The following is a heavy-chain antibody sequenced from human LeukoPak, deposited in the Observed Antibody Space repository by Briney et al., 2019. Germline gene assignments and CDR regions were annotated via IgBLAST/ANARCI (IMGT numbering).Heavy chain of an antibody. J-gene: IGHJ4*02. V-gene: IGHV3-30*04. CDR3: AKPDNSDSGSYVHFDD. Sequence: PGRSLRLSCAASGFTFSSYAIHWVRQAPGKGLEWVALISFDGSNKYYADSVKGRFTISRDNSKNTLYLQMNSLRAEDTAFYYCAKPDNSDSGSYVHFDDWGQGTLVTVSS. CDR1: GFTFSSYA. CDR2: ISFDGSNK. D-gene: IGHD3-10*01.